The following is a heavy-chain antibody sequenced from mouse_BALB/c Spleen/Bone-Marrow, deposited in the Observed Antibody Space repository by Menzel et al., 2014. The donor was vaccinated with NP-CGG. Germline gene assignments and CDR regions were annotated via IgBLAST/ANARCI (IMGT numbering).Heavy chain of an antibody. CDR2: IRNKANGYTT. J-gene: IGHJ1*01. D-gene: IGHD1-1*01. V-gene: IGHV7-3*02. CDR3: ARDRNYGSSWYFDV. CDR1: GFTFTDYY. Sequence: EVHLVESGGGLVQPGGSLRLSCATSGFTFTDYYMSWVRQPPGKALEWLGFIRNKANGYTTEYSASVKGRFTISRDNTQSNLYKKMNTLRAEDSATYYCARDRNYGSSWYFDVWGAGTTVTVSS.